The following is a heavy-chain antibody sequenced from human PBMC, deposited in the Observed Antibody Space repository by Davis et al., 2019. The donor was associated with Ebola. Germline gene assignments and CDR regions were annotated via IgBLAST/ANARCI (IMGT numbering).Heavy chain of an antibody. D-gene: IGHD3-3*01. J-gene: IGHJ6*02. Sequence: ASVKVSCKASGYTFTSYAMHWVRQAPGQRLEWMGWINAGNGNTKYSQKLQGRVTMTTDTSTSTAYMELRSLRSDDTAVYYCARGIFGVVITLDYYGMDVWGQGTTVTVSS. V-gene: IGHV1-3*01. CDR2: INAGNGNT. CDR3: ARGIFGVVITLDYYGMDV. CDR1: GYTFTSYA.